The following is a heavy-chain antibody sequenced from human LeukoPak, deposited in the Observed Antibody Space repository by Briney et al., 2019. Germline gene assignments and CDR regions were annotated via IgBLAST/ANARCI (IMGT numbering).Heavy chain of an antibody. Sequence: GRSLRLSCAASGFTFDDYVMHWVRQAPGRGLEWVSGISRDSANIGYADSVKGRFTISRDNAKNSLYLQVNSLTTEDTALYYCARDFCTGCNYYFYGMDVWGRGTTVTVSS. CDR1: GFTFDDYV. V-gene: IGHV3-9*01. J-gene: IGHJ6*02. CDR2: ISRDSANI. D-gene: IGHD2-2*01. CDR3: ARDFCTGCNYYFYGMDV.